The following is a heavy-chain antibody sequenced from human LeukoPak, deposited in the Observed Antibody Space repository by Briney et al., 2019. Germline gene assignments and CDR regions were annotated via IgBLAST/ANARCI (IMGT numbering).Heavy chain of an antibody. J-gene: IGHJ4*02. CDR3: ARQPVGAARYFDY. CDR2: IYYTGST. CDR1: GGSISSYY. Sequence: PSETLSLTCTVSGGSISSYYWSWIREPPGQGLEGIGYIYYTGSTTSNPSPKSRVTISVDTSKNQFSLKLSSVTAADTTVYYCARQPVGAARYFDYWGQGTLVTVSS. V-gene: IGHV4-59*01. D-gene: IGHD1-26*01.